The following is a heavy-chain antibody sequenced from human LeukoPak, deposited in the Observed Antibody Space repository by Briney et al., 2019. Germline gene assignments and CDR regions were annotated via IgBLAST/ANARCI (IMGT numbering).Heavy chain of an antibody. Sequence: SETLSLTCGVSGGSVINTNWWPWVRQPPGKGLEWIGEVHLDGRTNYNPSLESRLTMPVDGSENQVSLKLTSVTAADTAVYYCAREGGFYLPLDYSGQGTLVTVSS. CDR2: VHLDGRT. V-gene: IGHV4-4*02. CDR1: GGSVINTNW. D-gene: IGHD3-3*01. CDR3: AREGGFYLPLDY. J-gene: IGHJ4*02.